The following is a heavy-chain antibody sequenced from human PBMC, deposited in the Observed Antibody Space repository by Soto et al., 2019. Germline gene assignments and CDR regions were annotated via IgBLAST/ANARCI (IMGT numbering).Heavy chain of an antibody. Sequence: GASVNVSCKASGYTFTSYGISWVRQAPGQGLEWMGWISAYNGNTNYAQKLQGRVTMTTDTSTSTAYMELRSLRSDDTAVYYCARVSWNYQLYYFDYWGQGTLVTVSS. D-gene: IGHD1-7*01. CDR1: GYTFTSYG. V-gene: IGHV1-18*04. J-gene: IGHJ4*02. CDR2: ISAYNGNT. CDR3: ARVSWNYQLYYFDY.